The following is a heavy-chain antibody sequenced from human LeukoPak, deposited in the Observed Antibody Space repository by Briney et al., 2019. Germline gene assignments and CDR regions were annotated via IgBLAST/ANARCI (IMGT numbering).Heavy chain of an antibody. V-gene: IGHV4-39*07. CDR1: GSSISSNSYY. J-gene: IGHJ5*02. CDR2: INYSGTS. Sequence: SETLSLTCTVSGSSISSNSYYWGWTRQPPGKVLEWVGSINYSGTSYYNPSFKSRVTISIDTSKNQFSLKLTSVTAADTAVYYCARVPLGGGGGYYLWFDPWGQGTLVTVSS. CDR3: ARVPLGGGGGYYLWFDP. D-gene: IGHD3-22*01.